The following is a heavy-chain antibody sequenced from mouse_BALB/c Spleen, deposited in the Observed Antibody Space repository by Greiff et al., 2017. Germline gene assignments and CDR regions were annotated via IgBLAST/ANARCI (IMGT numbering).Heavy chain of an antibody. CDR1: GFTFSSYG. CDR2: ISSGGSYT. CDR3: ARHGYYGYTFAY. V-gene: IGHV5-6*01. D-gene: IGHD1-2*01. J-gene: IGHJ3*01. Sequence: EVKVVESGGDLVKPGGSLKLSCAASGFTFSSYGMSWVRQTPDKRLEWVATISSGGSYTYYPDSVKGRFTISRDNAKNTLYLQMSSLKSEDTAMYYCARHGYYGYTFAYWGQGTLVTVSA.